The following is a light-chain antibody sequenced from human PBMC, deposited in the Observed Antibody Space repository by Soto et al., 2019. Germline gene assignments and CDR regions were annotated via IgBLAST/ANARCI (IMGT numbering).Light chain of an antibody. J-gene: IGLJ1*01. Sequence: QLVLTQSPSASASLGASVKLTCTLSSGHSSYAIAWHQQQPEKGPRYLMKLNSDGSHYKGGGIPDRFSGSSSGAERYLTISSLHSEDEADYYCQTWGTGIQVFGTGTKLTVL. CDR3: QTWGTGIQV. CDR2: LNSDGSH. CDR1: SGHSSYA. V-gene: IGLV4-69*01.